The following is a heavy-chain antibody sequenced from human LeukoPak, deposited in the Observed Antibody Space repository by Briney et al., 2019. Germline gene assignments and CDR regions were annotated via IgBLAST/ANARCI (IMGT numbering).Heavy chain of an antibody. CDR3: MHSTDPSIDY. CDR2: ISGSGGST. Sequence: GGSLRLSCAASGFTFSSYAISWVRQAPGKGLEWVSAISGSGGSTYYADSVKGRFTISRDNSKNTLYLQMNSLRAEDTAVYYCMHSTDPSIDYWGQGTLVTVSS. V-gene: IGHV3-23*01. D-gene: IGHD2-21*02. CDR1: GFTFSSYA. J-gene: IGHJ4*02.